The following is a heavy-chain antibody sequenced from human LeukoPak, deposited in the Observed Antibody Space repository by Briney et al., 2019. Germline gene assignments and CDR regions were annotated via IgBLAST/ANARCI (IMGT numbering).Heavy chain of an antibody. Sequence: PGGSLRLSCAASGFIFSSYWMSWVRQAPGKGLEWVANIKQDGSEKYYVDSVKGRFTISRDNAKNSLYLQMNSLRAEDTAVYYCAKDRGWELLTIDYWGQGTLVTVSS. V-gene: IGHV3-7*01. CDR3: AKDRGWELLTIDY. J-gene: IGHJ4*02. CDR2: IKQDGSEK. D-gene: IGHD1-26*01. CDR1: GFIFSSYW.